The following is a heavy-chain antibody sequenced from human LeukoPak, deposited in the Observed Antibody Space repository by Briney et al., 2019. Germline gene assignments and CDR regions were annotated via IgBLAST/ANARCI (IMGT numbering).Heavy chain of an antibody. CDR2: INPNTGGT. D-gene: IGHD2-15*01. V-gene: IGHV1-2*02. CDR3: ARGPPLGYCSGGSCYSGGLHY. J-gene: IGHJ4*02. CDR1: GYTFTGYY. Sequence: GASVKVSCKASGYTFTGYYMHWVRQAPGQGLEWMGWINPNTGGTNYAQKFQGRVTMTRDTSISTAYMELSRLRSDDTALYYCARGPPLGYCSGGSCYSGGLHYWGQGTLVTVSS.